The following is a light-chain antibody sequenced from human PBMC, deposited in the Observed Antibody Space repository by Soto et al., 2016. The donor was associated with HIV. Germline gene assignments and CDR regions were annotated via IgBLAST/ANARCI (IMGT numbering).Light chain of an antibody. Sequence: DIQMTQSPSTLSASVGDRVTITCRASQSISSWLAWYQQKPGKAPKLLIYKASSLESGAPSRFSGSGSGTELTLTISSLQPGDFATYYCQQYNSYSSTFGQGTKLEIK. CDR3: QQYNSYSST. V-gene: IGKV1-5*03. J-gene: IGKJ2*02. CDR1: QSISSW. CDR2: KAS.